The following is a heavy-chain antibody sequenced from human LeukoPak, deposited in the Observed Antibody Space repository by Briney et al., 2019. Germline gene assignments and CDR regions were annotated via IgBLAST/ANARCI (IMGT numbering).Heavy chain of an antibody. J-gene: IGHJ4*02. Sequence: PSETLSLTCAVSGGSIGSGGYSWSWLRPPPGKGLEWIGYIYHSGSTYYNPSLKSRVTISVDRSKNQFSLKLSSVTAADTAVYYSARAVNGRGDYGTYFDYWGQGTLVTVSS. CDR1: GGSIGSGGYS. CDR3: ARAVNGRGDYGTYFDY. V-gene: IGHV4-30-2*01. CDR2: IYHSGST. D-gene: IGHD4-17*01.